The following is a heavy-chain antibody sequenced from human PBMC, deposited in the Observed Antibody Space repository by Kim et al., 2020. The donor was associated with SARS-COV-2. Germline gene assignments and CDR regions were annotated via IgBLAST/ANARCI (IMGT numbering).Heavy chain of an antibody. V-gene: IGHV4-30-4*01. CDR2: IYYSGST. CDR1: DYY. Sequence: DYYWSWIRQPPGKGLEWIGYIYYSGSTYYNPSLKSRVTISVDTSKIQFSLKLSSVTAADTAVYYCARSWPRSYDSSGLDYWGQGTLVTVSS. D-gene: IGHD3-22*01. CDR3: ARSWPRSYDSSGLDY. J-gene: IGHJ4*02.